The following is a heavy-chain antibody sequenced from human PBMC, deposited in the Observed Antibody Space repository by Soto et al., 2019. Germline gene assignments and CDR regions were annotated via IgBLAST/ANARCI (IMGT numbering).Heavy chain of an antibody. J-gene: IGHJ6*02. CDR3: ARDIMGTNYYYYGMDV. Sequence: SETLSLTCAVSGGSISSGGYSWSWIRQPPGEGLEWIGYIYHSGSTYYNPSLKSRVTISVDTSKNQFSLKLSSVTAADTAVHYCARDIMGTNYYYYGMDVWGQGTTVTVSS. D-gene: IGHD2-8*01. V-gene: IGHV4-30-2*01. CDR1: GGSISSGGYS. CDR2: IYHSGST.